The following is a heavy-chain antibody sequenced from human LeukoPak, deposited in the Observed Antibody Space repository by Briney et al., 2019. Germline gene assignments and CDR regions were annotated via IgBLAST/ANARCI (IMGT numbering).Heavy chain of an antibody. CDR2: IYYSGST. J-gene: IGHJ4*02. D-gene: IGHD3-22*01. Sequence: SSETLSLTCTVSGGSVSSGSYYWSRIRQPPGKGLEWIGYIYYSGSTNYNPSLKSRVTISVDTSKNQFSLKLSSVTAADTAVYYCARLDYYDSSGFDYWGQGTLVTVSS. V-gene: IGHV4-61*01. CDR1: GGSVSSGSYY. CDR3: ARLDYYDSSGFDY.